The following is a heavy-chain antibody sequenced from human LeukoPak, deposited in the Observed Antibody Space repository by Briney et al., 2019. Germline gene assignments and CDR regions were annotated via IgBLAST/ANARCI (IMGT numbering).Heavy chain of an antibody. J-gene: IGHJ4*02. Sequence: GGSLRLSCAASGFTFSSYWMHWVRQVPGKGLVWVSLINSDGATSHADSVKGRFTISRDNAENTLYLQMNSLRAEDTAVYYCARSAADAFDYWGQGTLVTVSS. V-gene: IGHV3-74*01. CDR1: GFTFSSYW. CDR2: INSDGAT. CDR3: ARSAADAFDY.